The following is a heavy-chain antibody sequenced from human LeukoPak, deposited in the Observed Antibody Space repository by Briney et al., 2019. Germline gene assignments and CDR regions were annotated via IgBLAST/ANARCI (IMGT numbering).Heavy chain of an antibody. Sequence: SETLSLTYTVSGGSITSYYWSWIRQPPGKGLEWIGYIYYSGSTNHNPSLKSRVTMSVDTSKNQFSLKLSSVTAADTAVYYCARGLEGYYYYYYMDVWGKGTTVTVSS. CDR1: GGSITSYY. CDR3: ARGLEGYYYYYYMDV. CDR2: IYYSGST. J-gene: IGHJ6*03. V-gene: IGHV4-59*01. D-gene: IGHD2-15*01.